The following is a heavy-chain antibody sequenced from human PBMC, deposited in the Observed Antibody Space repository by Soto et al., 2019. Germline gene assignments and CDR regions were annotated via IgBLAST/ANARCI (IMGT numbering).Heavy chain of an antibody. CDR3: ASLAAADGMDV. V-gene: IGHV1-69*13. D-gene: IGHD6-13*01. CDR2: IIPIFGTA. CDR1: GGTFSSYA. Sequence: ASVKVSCKASGGTFSSYAISWVRQAPGQGLEWMGGIIPIFGTANYAQKFQGRVTITADESTSTAYMELNSLRSEDTAVYYCASLAAADGMDVWGQGTTVTVSS. J-gene: IGHJ6*02.